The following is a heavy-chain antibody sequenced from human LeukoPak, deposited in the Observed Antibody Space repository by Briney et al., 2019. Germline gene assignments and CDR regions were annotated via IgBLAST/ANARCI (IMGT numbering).Heavy chain of an antibody. D-gene: IGHD1-26*01. Sequence: SETLSLTCTVSGAIISNYYWSWMRQTPEKGLEWMGHIHSSGGSSYYPSLKSRLALSIDTSRNQLSLKLPSVTAADTAVYFCARLGSYHDFWGQGALVTVSS. CDR2: IHSSGGS. CDR1: GAIISNYY. V-gene: IGHV4-4*09. J-gene: IGHJ4*02. CDR3: ARLGSYHDF.